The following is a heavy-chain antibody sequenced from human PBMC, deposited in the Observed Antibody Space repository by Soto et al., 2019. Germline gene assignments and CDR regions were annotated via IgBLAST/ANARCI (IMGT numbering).Heavy chain of an antibody. CDR2: IYPGDSDT. Sequence: GESLKISCKGSGYSFTSYWIGWVCQMPGKGLEWMGIIYPGDSDTRYSPSFQGQVTISADKSISTAYLQWSSLKASDTAMYYCARHGGSCSGGSCYSGLDYWGQGTLVTVSS. V-gene: IGHV5-51*01. CDR3: ARHGGSCSGGSCYSGLDY. J-gene: IGHJ4*02. CDR1: GYSFTSYW. D-gene: IGHD2-15*01.